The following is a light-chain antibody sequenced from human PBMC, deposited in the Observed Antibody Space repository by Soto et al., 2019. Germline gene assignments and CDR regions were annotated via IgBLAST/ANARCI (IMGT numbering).Light chain of an antibody. Sequence: QAVVTQPPSASASLGASVTLTCTLSSGYSNYKVDWYQQRPGKGPRSVMRVGTGGIVGSKGDGIPDRFSVLGSGLNRYLTIKNIQEEDESDYHCGADHGSGSNFVVVFGGGTKLTVL. CDR1: SGYSNYK. V-gene: IGLV9-49*01. CDR2: VGTGGIVG. CDR3: GADHGSGSNFVVV. J-gene: IGLJ2*01.